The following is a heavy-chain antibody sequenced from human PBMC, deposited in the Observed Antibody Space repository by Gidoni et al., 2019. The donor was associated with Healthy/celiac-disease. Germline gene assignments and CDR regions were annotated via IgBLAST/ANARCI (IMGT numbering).Heavy chain of an antibody. CDR3: ARDGGPVTLMYKDYYGMDV. Sequence: QVQLVQSGAEVKKPGASVKVSCKASGYTFTGHYMHWVRQAPGQGLEWMGWINPNSGGTNYAQKFQGRVTMTRDTSISTAYMELSRLRSDDTAVYYCARDGGPVTLMYKDYYGMDVWGQGTTVTVSS. D-gene: IGHD4-17*01. CDR2: INPNSGGT. V-gene: IGHV1-2*02. J-gene: IGHJ6*02. CDR1: GYTFTGHY.